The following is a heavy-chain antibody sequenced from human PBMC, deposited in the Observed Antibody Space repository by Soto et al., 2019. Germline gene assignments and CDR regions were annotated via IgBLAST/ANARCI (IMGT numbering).Heavy chain of an antibody. Sequence: QVQLVQSGAEVKKPGSSVKVSCKASGGTFSSYAISWVRQAPGQGLEWMGGIIPIFGTANYAQKFQGGVTITAEESTSTAYMELSSLRSEDTAMYYCARVPMVRGVIMGNWFDPWGQGTLVTVSS. J-gene: IGHJ5*02. D-gene: IGHD3-10*01. CDR2: IIPIFGTA. CDR3: ARVPMVRGVIMGNWFDP. V-gene: IGHV1-69*01. CDR1: GGTFSSYA.